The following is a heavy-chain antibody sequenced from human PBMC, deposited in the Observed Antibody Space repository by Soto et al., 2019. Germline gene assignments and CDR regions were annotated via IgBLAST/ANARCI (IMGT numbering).Heavy chain of an antibody. J-gene: IGHJ4*02. Sequence: ASVKVSCKASGGTFSSYAISWVRQAPGQGLEWMGGIIPIFGTANYAQKFQGRVTITADESTSTAYMELSSLRSEDTAVYYCAGYCSGGSCYGSWGQGTLVTVSS. CDR1: GGTFSSYA. V-gene: IGHV1-69*13. CDR2: IIPIFGTA. CDR3: AGYCSGGSCYGS. D-gene: IGHD2-15*01.